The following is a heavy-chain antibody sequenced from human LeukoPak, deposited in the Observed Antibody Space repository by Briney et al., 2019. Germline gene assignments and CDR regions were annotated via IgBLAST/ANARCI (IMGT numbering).Heavy chain of an antibody. Sequence: GGSLRLSCAASGFSFSNYGIHWVRQAPGKGLEWVAFIRYDGCKKDYADSVKGRFTISRDNSKNTLFLQMNSLRAEDTAVYYCAKGGYKYDSSGHNYFDYWGQGTLVTVSS. CDR1: GFSFSNYG. D-gene: IGHD3-22*01. V-gene: IGHV3-30*02. CDR2: IRYDGCKK. CDR3: AKGGYKYDSSGHNYFDY. J-gene: IGHJ4*02.